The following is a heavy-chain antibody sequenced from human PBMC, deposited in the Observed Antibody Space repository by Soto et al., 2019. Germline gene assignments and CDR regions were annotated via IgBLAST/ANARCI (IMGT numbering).Heavy chain of an antibody. D-gene: IGHD5-18*01. CDR1: GFTFSSYG. Sequence: GGSLRLSCAASGFTFSSYGMHWVRQAPGKGLEWVAVISYDGSNKYYADSVKGRFTISRDNSKNTLYLQMNSLRAEDTAVYYCAKLLFVDTAMVQYGMDVWGQGTTVTVSS. CDR3: AKLLFVDTAMVQYGMDV. CDR2: ISYDGSNK. V-gene: IGHV3-30*18. J-gene: IGHJ6*02.